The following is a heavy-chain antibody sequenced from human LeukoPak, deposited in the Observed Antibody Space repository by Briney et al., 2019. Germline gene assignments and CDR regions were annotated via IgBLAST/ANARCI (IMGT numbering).Heavy chain of an antibody. CDR1: GGSISSNDYY. Sequence: SETLSLTCIVSGGSISSNDYYWGWIRQPPGKGLEWIGSIFYSGSTYYNPSLKSRVTISVDASKNQFSLKLSSVTAADTAVYYCAKNPKYYDYVWGRSPYYFDYWGQGTLVTVSS. V-gene: IGHV4-39*07. CDR3: AKNPKYYDYVWGRSPYYFDY. J-gene: IGHJ4*02. CDR2: IFYSGST. D-gene: IGHD3-16*01.